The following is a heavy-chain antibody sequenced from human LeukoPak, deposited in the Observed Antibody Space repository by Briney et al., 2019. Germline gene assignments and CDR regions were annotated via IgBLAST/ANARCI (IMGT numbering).Heavy chain of an antibody. CDR3: ARDGSDDFWSGYRF. CDR2: ISSSGSTV. V-gene: IGHV3-48*04. D-gene: IGHD3-3*01. Sequence: GGSLRLSCAASGFTFSRYSMNWVRQAPGKGLEWVSYISSSGSTVYYADSMKGRFTISRDNAKNSLYLQMNSLRAEDTAVYYCARDGSDDFWSGYRFWGQGTLVTVSS. J-gene: IGHJ4*02. CDR1: GFTFSRYS.